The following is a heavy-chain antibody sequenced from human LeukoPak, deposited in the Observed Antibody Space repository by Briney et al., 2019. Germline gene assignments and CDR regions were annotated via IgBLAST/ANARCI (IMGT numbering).Heavy chain of an antibody. CDR1: GGSFSGYY. Sequence: SETLSLTCAVYGGSFSGYYWSWIRQPPGKGREWIGEINHSGSTNYNPSLKSRVTISVDTSKNQFSLKLSSVTAADTAVYYCARLGVVVSYYGMDVWGQGTTVTVSS. CDR2: INHSGST. D-gene: IGHD2-15*01. CDR3: ARLGVVVSYYGMDV. J-gene: IGHJ6*02. V-gene: IGHV4-34*01.